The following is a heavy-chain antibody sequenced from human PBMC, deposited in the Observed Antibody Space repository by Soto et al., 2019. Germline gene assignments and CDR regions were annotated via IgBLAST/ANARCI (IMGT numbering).Heavy chain of an antibody. Sequence: SETLSLPCTVSGGSIISLGYYWSWTRQHPGKGLEWIGYIYYGGSTYYNPSLKSRVTISVDTSKNQFSLKLSSVTAADTAVYYCARLRLSIAAPFDNWGQGTLVTVSS. CDR1: GGSIISLGYY. J-gene: IGHJ4*03. CDR2: IYYGGST. CDR3: ARLRLSIAAPFDN. V-gene: IGHV4-31*03. D-gene: IGHD6-6*01.